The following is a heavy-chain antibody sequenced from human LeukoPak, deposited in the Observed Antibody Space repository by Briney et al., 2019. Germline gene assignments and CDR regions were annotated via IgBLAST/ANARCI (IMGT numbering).Heavy chain of an antibody. J-gene: IGHJ6*03. CDR3: ARGTIAVAGPYYYYYYMDV. CDR1: GFTFSSYG. D-gene: IGHD6-19*01. CDR2: IRYDGSNK. Sequence: GGSLRLSCAASGFTFSSYGMHWVRQAPGKGLEWVAFIRYDGSNKYYADSVKGRFTISRDNAKNSLYVQMNSLRAEDTAVYYCARGTIAVAGPYYYYYYMDVWGKGTTVTVSS. V-gene: IGHV3-30*02.